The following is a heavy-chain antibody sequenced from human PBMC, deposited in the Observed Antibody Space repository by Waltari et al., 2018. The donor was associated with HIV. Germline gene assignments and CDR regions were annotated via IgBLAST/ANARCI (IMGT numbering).Heavy chain of an antibody. J-gene: IGHJ3*01. CDR1: GSTVHSYG. V-gene: IGHV1-18*01. CDR3: ARVFPASFGDLQPDAFDL. Sequence: QIQLVQSAAEVKNTRASVQVSCQTSGSTVHSYGLSWVRQAPGQGLEWMGWISTYNGNTNYARKFRGRFTMTTDTSTSTAYVELRSLRSDDTAVYYCARVFPASFGDLQPDAFDLWGQGTLVTVSS. CDR2: ISTYNGNT. D-gene: IGHD3-10*01.